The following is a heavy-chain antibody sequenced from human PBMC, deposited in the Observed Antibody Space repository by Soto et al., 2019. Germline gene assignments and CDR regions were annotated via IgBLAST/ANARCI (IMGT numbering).Heavy chain of an antibody. CDR1: GGSISSYY. CDR2: IYYSGST. V-gene: IGHV4-59*08. D-gene: IGHD2-2*01. J-gene: IGHJ6*03. CDR3: ARQSHQLPAYYYYMDV. Sequence: QVQLQESGPGLVKPSETLSLTCTVSGGSISSYYWSWIRQPPGKGLEWIGYIYYSGSTNYNPSLKSRVTISVDTSKNQFSLKLSSVTAADTAVYYCARQSHQLPAYYYYMDVWGKGTTVTVSS.